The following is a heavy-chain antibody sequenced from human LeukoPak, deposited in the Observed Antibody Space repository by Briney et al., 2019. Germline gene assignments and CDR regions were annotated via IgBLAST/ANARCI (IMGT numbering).Heavy chain of an antibody. CDR2: INPNSGGT. Sequence: ASVKVSCKASGYTFTGYYMHWVRQAPGQGLEWMGWINPNSGGTNYAQKFQGRVTMTRDTSISTGYMELSRLRSDDTAVYYCARVTTTVVTRFDYWGQGTLVTVSS. D-gene: IGHD4-23*01. CDR3: ARVTTTVVTRFDY. J-gene: IGHJ4*02. V-gene: IGHV1-2*02. CDR1: GYTFTGYY.